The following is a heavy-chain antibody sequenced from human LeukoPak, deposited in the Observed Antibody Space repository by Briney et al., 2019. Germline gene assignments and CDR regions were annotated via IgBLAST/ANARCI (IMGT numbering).Heavy chain of an antibody. D-gene: IGHD2-15*01. CDR3: ATPYCSGISCLDVFNI. CDR2: KCYSGSA. Sequence: PSQTLSLTCNISGVSISDGRYYWAWIRQRPGKGLAWLGYKCYSGSAKYNPSLKSRHTISIDTPENQFSLHLNSVTAADTAVYFCATPYCSGISCLDVFNIWGQGRMVTVSS. V-gene: IGHV4-31*03. CDR1: GVSISDGRYY. J-gene: IGHJ3*02.